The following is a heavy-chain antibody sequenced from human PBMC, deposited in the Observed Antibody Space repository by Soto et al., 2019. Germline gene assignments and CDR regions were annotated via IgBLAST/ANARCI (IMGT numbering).Heavy chain of an antibody. CDR2: VYYAGAT. V-gene: IGHV4-59*01. J-gene: IGHJ6*02. Sequence: QVQLQESGPGLVRPSETLSLTCTVSGDAMSNNYWSWIRQPPGKGLELIGYVYYAGATSYNPSLTICGAISVDTGNPELYMSRRSVTAVDTAVYYLESAMCALSNYYYYCGMDVWVQGATVTVS. D-gene: IGHD4-4*01. CDR1: GDAMSNNY. CDR3: ESAMCALSNYYYYCGMDV.